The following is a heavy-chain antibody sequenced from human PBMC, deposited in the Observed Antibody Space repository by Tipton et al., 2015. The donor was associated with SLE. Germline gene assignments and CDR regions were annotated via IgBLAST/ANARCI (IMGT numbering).Heavy chain of an antibody. CDR3: ATREADWYFDL. V-gene: IGHV4-39*07. D-gene: IGHD5-24*01. Sequence: TLSLTCTVSGGSISSYYWSWIRQPPGKGLEWIGSIYYSGSTYYNPSLKSRVTISVDTSKNQFSLKLSSVTAADTAVYYCATREADWYFDLWGRGTLVTVSS. J-gene: IGHJ2*01. CDR1: GGSISSYY. CDR2: IYYSGST.